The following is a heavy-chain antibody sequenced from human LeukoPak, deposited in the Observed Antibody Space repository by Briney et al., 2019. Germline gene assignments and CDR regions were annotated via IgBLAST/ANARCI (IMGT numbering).Heavy chain of an antibody. CDR3: VRGTSHPV. CDR1: GFSFSSYE. V-gene: IGHV3-48*03. CDR2: ISSSGTST. Sequence: GGSLRLSCAASGFSFSSYEMNWVRQAPGKGLEWVSYISSSGTSTYYADSVKGRFTISRDNAKNSLSLQMNSLRVEDTAVYYCVRGTSHPVWGQGTTVTVSS. J-gene: IGHJ3*01. D-gene: IGHD1-14*01.